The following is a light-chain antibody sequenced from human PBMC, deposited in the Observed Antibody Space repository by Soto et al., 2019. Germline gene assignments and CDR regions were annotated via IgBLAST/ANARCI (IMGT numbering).Light chain of an antibody. V-gene: IGLV2-14*03. J-gene: IGLJ2*01. Sequence: QSALTQPASVSGSPGQSITISCTGTSSDVGGYNYVSWYQQHPDKAPKLMIYDVSNRPSGVSNRFSGSKSGNTASLTISGIQAEEEADYYCSSYTSSSTNVVFGGGTKLTVL. CDR3: SSYTSSSTNVV. CDR1: SSDVGGYNY. CDR2: DVS.